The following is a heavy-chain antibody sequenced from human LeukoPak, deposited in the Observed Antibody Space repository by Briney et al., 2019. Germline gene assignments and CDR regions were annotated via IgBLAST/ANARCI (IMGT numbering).Heavy chain of an antibody. CDR2: IYYSGST. J-gene: IGHJ4*02. Sequence: SETLSLTCTVSGGSISSGGYYWGWIRQPPGKGLEWVASIYYSGSTYYNPSLKSRVTISRDTSKNQFSLKLSSVTAADTAVYYCARRRYRRGAYFDYWGQGTLVTVSS. CDR1: GGSISSGGYY. D-gene: IGHD2-2*02. V-gene: IGHV4-39*07. CDR3: ARRRYRRGAYFDY.